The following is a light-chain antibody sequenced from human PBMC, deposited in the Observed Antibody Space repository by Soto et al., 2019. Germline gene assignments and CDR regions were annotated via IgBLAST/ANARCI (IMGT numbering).Light chain of an antibody. V-gene: IGKV3-15*01. Sequence: EIVMTQSPATLSVSPGVRATLSCRASQSVSSNLAWYQQKPGQAPRLLIYGASTRATGIPARFSGSGSGTEFTLTISSLQSEDFAVHFCQQYNNWPPYTFGQGTKLEIK. CDR1: QSVSSN. CDR2: GAS. CDR3: QQYNNWPPYT. J-gene: IGKJ2*01.